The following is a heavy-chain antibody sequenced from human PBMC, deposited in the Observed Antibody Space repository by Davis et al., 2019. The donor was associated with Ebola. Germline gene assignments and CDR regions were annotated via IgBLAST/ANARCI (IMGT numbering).Heavy chain of an antibody. CDR2: IYYSGVT. Sequence: MPGGSLRLSCTVSGVSITSSYWTWIRQPPGKGLEWIGYIYYSGVTAYNPSLKSRVTISVDTSKNQFSLKLSSVTAADTAIYYCARALGSVVTPDYWGQGTLVTVSS. CDR3: ARALGSVVTPDY. CDR1: GVSITSSY. D-gene: IGHD4-23*01. J-gene: IGHJ4*02. V-gene: IGHV4-59*01.